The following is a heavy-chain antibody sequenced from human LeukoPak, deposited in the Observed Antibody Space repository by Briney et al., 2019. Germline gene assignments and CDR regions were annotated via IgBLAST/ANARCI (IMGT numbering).Heavy chain of an antibody. CDR3: AKDILEYSSSFDY. Sequence: KAGGSLRLSCAASGFTFSSYSMNWVRQAPGKGLEWVSSISSSSSYIYYADSVKGRFTISRDNAKNSLYLQMNSLRAEDTALYYCAKDILEYSSSFDYWGQGALVTVSS. V-gene: IGHV3-21*04. J-gene: IGHJ4*02. CDR1: GFTFSSYS. CDR2: ISSSSSYI. D-gene: IGHD6-13*01.